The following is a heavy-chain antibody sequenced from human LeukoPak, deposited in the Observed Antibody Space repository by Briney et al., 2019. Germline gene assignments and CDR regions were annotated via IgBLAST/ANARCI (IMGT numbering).Heavy chain of an antibody. CDR1: VFTFSSYA. CDR3: ARDGDPRVTTYVGY. V-gene: IGHV3-30-3*01. CDR2: ISYDGSNK. Sequence: GGSLRLSCAASVFTFSSYAMHWVRQAPGKGLEWVAVISYDGSNKYYADSVKGRFTISRDNSKNTLYLQMNSLRAEDTAVYYCARDGDPRVTTYVGYWGQGTLVTVSS. J-gene: IGHJ4*02. D-gene: IGHD4-17*01.